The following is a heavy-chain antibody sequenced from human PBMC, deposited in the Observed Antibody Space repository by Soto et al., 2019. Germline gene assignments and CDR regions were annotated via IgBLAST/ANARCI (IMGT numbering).Heavy chain of an antibody. Sequence: EVQLVESGGGLVKPGGSLRLSCAASGFTFSNAWMNWVRQAPGKGLEWVGRIKSKTDGGTTDYAAPVKGRFTISRDDSKNTLYLQMNSLKTEDTAVYYCTTHHRIAVAGPIYYGMDVWGQGTTVTVSS. CDR1: GFTFSNAW. CDR2: IKSKTDGGTT. CDR3: TTHHRIAVAGPIYYGMDV. V-gene: IGHV3-15*07. D-gene: IGHD6-19*01. J-gene: IGHJ6*02.